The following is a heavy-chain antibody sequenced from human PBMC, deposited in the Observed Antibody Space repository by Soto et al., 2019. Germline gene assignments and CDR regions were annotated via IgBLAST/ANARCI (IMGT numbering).Heavy chain of an antibody. CDR2: INAGNGNT. J-gene: IGHJ4*02. Sequence: ASVKVSCKASGCTFTSYAMHWVRQAPGQRLEWMGWINAGNGNTKYSQKFQGRVTITRDTSASTAYMELSSLRPEDTAVYYCARVTGYYYVDYWGQGTLVTVSS. CDR3: ARVTGYYYVDY. D-gene: IGHD3-9*01. CDR1: GCTFTSYA. V-gene: IGHV1-3*01.